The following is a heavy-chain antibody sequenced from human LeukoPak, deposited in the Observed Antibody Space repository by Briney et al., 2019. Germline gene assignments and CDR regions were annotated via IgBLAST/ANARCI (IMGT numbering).Heavy chain of an antibody. CDR2: IYYSGST. J-gene: IGHJ4*02. CDR1: GGSISSSSYY. V-gene: IGHV4-39*01. D-gene: IGHD3-9*01. Sequence: KPSETLSLTCTVSGGSISSSSYYWGWIRQPPGKGLEWIGGIYYSGSTYYNPSLESRVTISVDTSKNQFSLKLSSVTAADTAVYYCARHFEWSLDYWGQGTLVTVSS. CDR3: ARHFEWSLDY.